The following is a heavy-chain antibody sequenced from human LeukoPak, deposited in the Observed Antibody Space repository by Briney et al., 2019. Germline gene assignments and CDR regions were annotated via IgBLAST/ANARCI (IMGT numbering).Heavy chain of an antibody. CDR3: ARVPPYYDFWSGYYANPSWGCMDV. D-gene: IGHD3-3*01. J-gene: IGHJ6*03. Sequence: ASVKVSCKASGYTFTSYTMTWVRQAPGQGLEWMGWINTGNPTYAQGFTGRFVFSLDTSVSTAYLQISSLKAEDTAVYYCARVPPYYDFWSGYYANPSWGCMDVWGKGTTVTVSS. CDR2: INTGNP. CDR1: GYTFTSYT. V-gene: IGHV7-4-1*02.